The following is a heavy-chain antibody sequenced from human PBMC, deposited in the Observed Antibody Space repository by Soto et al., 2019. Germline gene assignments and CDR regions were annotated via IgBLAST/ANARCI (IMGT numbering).Heavy chain of an antibody. V-gene: IGHV1-2*02. CDR2: INPNSGGT. D-gene: IGHD3-22*01. Sequence: ASVKVSCKASGDTFTGYDMHWVRQAPGQGLEWMGWINPNSGGTNYAQKFQGRVTMTRDTSISTAYMELSRLRSDDTAVYYCARSKGIRYYDSSGYPFDYWGQGTLVTVSS. CDR3: ARSKGIRYYDSSGYPFDY. CDR1: GDTFTGYD. J-gene: IGHJ4*02.